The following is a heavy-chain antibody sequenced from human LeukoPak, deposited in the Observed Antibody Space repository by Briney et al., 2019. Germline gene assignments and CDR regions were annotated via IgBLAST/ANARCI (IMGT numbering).Heavy chain of an antibody. D-gene: IGHD1-26*01. V-gene: IGHV3-48*03. CDR2: ISSSGSTI. J-gene: IGHJ3*02. CDR3: AKGSGSSDAFDI. CDR1: GFTFSSYE. Sequence: GGSLRLSCAASGFTFSSYEMNWVRQAPGKGLEWVSYISSSGSTIYYADSVKGRFTISRDNAKNSLYLQMNSLRAEDMALYYCAKGSGSSDAFDIWGQGTMVTVSS.